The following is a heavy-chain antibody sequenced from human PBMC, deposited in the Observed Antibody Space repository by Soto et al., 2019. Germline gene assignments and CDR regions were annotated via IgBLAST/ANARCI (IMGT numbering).Heavy chain of an antibody. CDR3: ASARTYYYESSASDY. CDR2: INPNNGDT. D-gene: IGHD3-22*01. J-gene: IGHJ4*02. Sequence: ASVNVSCKSSGYTFTGYYMYWVRQAPGQGLEWVGWINPNNGDTNYALRFQGRVTMTRDTSINTAYMALSRLRSDDTAVYYCASARTYYYESSASDYWGPGTLVTVSS. V-gene: IGHV1-2*02. CDR1: GYTFTGYY.